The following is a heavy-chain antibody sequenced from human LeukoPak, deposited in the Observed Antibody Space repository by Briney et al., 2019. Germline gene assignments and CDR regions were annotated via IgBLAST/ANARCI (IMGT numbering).Heavy chain of an antibody. Sequence: GGSLRLSCAASGFTFSSYAMSWVRQAPGKGLEWVSSISGGGGGTHYADSVKGRFTISRDNSKNTLYLQMNSLRAEDTAVYYCAKDEDSGSYFSYYYYYGMDVWGQGTTVTVSS. D-gene: IGHD1-26*01. CDR1: GFTFSSYA. J-gene: IGHJ6*02. CDR2: ISGGGGGT. CDR3: AKDEDSGSYFSYYYYYGMDV. V-gene: IGHV3-23*01.